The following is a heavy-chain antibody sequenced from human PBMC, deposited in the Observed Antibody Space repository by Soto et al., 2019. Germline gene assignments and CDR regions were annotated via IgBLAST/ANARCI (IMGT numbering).Heavy chain of an antibody. CDR1: GGTFSSYA. CDR3: AREGRHFDY. Sequence: SVKVSCKASGGTFSSYAISWVRQAPGQGLEWMGGINPIFGTPHYAQKYQGRVTITADTFTNTAYMELTGLTSDDTAVYFCAREGRHFDYWGQGTLVTVSS. J-gene: IGHJ4*02. V-gene: IGHV1-69*06. CDR2: INPIFGTP.